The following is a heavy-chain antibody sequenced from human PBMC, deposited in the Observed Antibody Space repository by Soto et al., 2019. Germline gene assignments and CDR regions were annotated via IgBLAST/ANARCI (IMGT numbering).Heavy chain of an antibody. Sequence: SETLSLTCTVSGGSISSSSYYWGWIRQPPGKGLEWIGSIYYSGSTYYNPSLKSRVTISVDTSKNQFSLKLSSVTAADTAVYYCAKPSPDDYGDYGEYYFDYWGQGTLVTVSS. V-gene: IGHV4-39*01. CDR2: IYYSGST. D-gene: IGHD4-17*01. CDR3: AKPSPDDYGDYGEYYFDY. CDR1: GGSISSSSYY. J-gene: IGHJ4*02.